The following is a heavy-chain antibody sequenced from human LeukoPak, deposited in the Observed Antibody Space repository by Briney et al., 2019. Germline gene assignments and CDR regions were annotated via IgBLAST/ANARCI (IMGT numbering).Heavy chain of an antibody. Sequence: PGGSLRLSCAASGFTFSSYWMHWVRQVPGKGLVWVSRINFDGTITTYADSVKGRFTISRDNSKNTLYLQMNSLRAEDTAVYYCARHVLRFLEWLFHFDYWGQGTLVTVSS. V-gene: IGHV3-74*01. CDR3: ARHVLRFLEWLFHFDY. CDR2: INFDGTIT. D-gene: IGHD3-3*01. CDR1: GFTFSSYW. J-gene: IGHJ4*02.